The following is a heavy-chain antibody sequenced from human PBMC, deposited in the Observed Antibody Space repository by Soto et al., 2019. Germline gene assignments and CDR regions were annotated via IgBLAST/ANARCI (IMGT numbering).Heavy chain of an antibody. J-gene: IGHJ5*02. V-gene: IGHV4-59*01. CDR1: GGFISNFY. Sequence: SGTLYLTRIISGGFISNFYWNWVRQPPGEGLEWIGYVDYSGSTNYNPSLKSRVTILVDTSKNHFSMNLISVTAADTAVYYCARGPAIKSGYRWPWFDPWGQGSLVTVSS. CDR2: VDYSGST. D-gene: IGHD3-22*01. CDR3: ARGPAIKSGYRWPWFDP.